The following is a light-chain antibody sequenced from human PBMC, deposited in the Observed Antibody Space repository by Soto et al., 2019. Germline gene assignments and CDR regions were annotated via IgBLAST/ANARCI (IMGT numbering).Light chain of an antibody. Sequence: QSALTQPASVSGSPGQSITISCTGTSSDVGGYNYVSWYQQHPGKAPKLLIHDVRSRPSGVSNRFSGSKSGNTASLTISGLQAEDEADYYCSSLTSSTTYVFGTGTKVTVL. J-gene: IGLJ1*01. CDR3: SSLTSSTTYV. CDR1: SSDVGGYNY. CDR2: DVR. V-gene: IGLV2-14*03.